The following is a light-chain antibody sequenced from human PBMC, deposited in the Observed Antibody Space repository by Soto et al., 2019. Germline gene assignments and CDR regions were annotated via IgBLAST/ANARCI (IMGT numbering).Light chain of an antibody. V-gene: IGKV2-30*01. Sequence: DAVLTQSPLSLPVTLGQPAAISCRSSQSLVYSNGNAYLIWFQQRPGQSPRRLIYQVSTRDAGVPDRFSGSVSGTYFTLSISRVEDEDVGLYYCMQGTHWPWTFGQGTKVEIK. CDR2: QVS. CDR1: QSLVYSNGNAY. CDR3: MQGTHWPWT. J-gene: IGKJ1*01.